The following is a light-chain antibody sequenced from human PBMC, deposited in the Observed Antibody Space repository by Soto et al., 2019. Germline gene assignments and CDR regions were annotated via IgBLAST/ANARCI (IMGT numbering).Light chain of an antibody. CDR3: QQDGSSSLT. V-gene: IGKV3-20*01. CDR1: QTAASDD. Sequence: DMVLTQSPGTLSLSPGESVTLSCRASQTAASDDSAWFQQKPGQSPRLLIFGASRRATGIPDRFSGSGSGTDFTLTISRLEPEDFAVYYCQQDGSSSLTFGGGTKVEI. J-gene: IGKJ4*01. CDR2: GAS.